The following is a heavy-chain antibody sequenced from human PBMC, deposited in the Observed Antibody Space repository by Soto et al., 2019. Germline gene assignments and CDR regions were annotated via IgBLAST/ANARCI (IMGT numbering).Heavy chain of an antibody. V-gene: IGHV1-3*01. CDR3: ARAISGYVT. Sequence: QVQLVQSGAEMKKPGASVKLSCKASGITYNTYAIHWVRQAPGQGLEWMGWINAGNGDTRYSQNFQGRVTLTRDTSASTVYMDLDSLKLEDTGVYYCARAISGYVTWGQGTLVTVSS. D-gene: IGHD5-12*01. CDR1: GITYNTYA. CDR2: INAGNGDT. J-gene: IGHJ4*02.